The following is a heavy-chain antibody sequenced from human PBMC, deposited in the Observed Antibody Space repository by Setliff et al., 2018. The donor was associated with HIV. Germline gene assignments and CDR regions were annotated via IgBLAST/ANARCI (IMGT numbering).Heavy chain of an antibody. CDR2: IKQDGSEQ. J-gene: IGHJ4*02. D-gene: IGHD3-9*01. V-gene: IGHV3-7*05. CDR1: GFTFSSYW. CDR3: VRGTGYILDY. Sequence: GESLKISCAASGFTFSSYWMHWVRQAPGKGLEWVANIKQDGSEQYYVDSVKGRFTISRDNAKTSLYLQMNSLRAEDTAVYYCVRGTGYILDYWGQGTLVTVSS.